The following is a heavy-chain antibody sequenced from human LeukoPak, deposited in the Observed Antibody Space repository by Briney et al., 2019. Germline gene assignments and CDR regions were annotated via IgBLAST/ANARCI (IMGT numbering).Heavy chain of an antibody. V-gene: IGHV3-30*02. D-gene: IGHD2-21*01. J-gene: IGHJ4*02. CDR1: GFTFSHYG. Sequence: GGSLRLSCAASGFTFSHYGMHWVPQAPGKGLEWVTLIPYDGSNKYYADSLQGRFTISRDNFMNTLYLQMSSLRAEDTAIYYCAKDICGGNCYPHGGYWGQGTLVSVSS. CDR3: AKDICGGNCYPHGGY. CDR2: IPYDGSNK.